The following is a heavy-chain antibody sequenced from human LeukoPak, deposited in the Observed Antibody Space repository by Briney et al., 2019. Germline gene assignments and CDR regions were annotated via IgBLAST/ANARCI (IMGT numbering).Heavy chain of an antibody. CDR2: INPSGGST. D-gene: IGHD3-3*01. CDR1: GYTFISYY. Sequence: ASVKVSCKASGYTFISYYMHWVRQAPGQGLEWMGMINPSGGSTSYAQKFRGRVTMTRDTSTSTVYMELSSMRSEDTAVYYCARDLGTRDFWSGYKGYFDYWGQGTLVTVSS. V-gene: IGHV1-46*01. CDR3: ARDLGTRDFWSGYKGYFDY. J-gene: IGHJ4*02.